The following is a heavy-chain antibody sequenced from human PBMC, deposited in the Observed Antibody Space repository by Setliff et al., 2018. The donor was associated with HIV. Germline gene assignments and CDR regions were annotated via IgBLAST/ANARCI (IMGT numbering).Heavy chain of an antibody. CDR1: GFTFSSYS. J-gene: IGHJ4*02. Sequence: GGSLRLSCAASGFTFSSYSMNWVRQAPGKGLEWVSSISSSSSYIYYADSVKGRFTISSDNAKNTLYLQMNSLGADDTAVYYCASPPHLQGWGQGTLVTVSS. V-gene: IGHV3-21*01. CDR2: ISSSSSYI. CDR3: ASPPHLQG.